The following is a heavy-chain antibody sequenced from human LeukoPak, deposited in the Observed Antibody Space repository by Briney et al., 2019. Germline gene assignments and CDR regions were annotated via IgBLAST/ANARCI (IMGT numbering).Heavy chain of an antibody. CDR2: IYYSGST. CDR1: GGSISSYY. D-gene: IGHD2-15*01. V-gene: IGHV4-59*12. J-gene: IGHJ4*02. Sequence: SETLSLTCTVSGGSISSYYWSWIRQPPGKGLEWIGYIYYSGSTNYNPSLKSRVTISVDTSKNQFSLKLSSVTAADTAVYYCARASVVVAAAADYWGQGTLVTVSS. CDR3: ARASVVVAAAADY.